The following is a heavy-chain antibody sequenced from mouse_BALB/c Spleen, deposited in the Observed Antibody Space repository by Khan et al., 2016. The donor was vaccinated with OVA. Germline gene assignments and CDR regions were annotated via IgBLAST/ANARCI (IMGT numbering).Heavy chain of an antibody. CDR2: INPTSTYT. D-gene: IGHD2-14*01. Sequence: VELVESGTELARPGASVKMSCKASGYTFTSYTMHWVKQRPGQGLEWIGYINPTSTYTNYNQKFKDKATLTADKSSIPAYMQLSSLTSEDSAVYYCAREGAYYRSDGWFAYWGQGTLVTVSA. V-gene: IGHV1-4*01. CDR3: AREGAYYRSDGWFAY. CDR1: GYTFTSYT. J-gene: IGHJ3*01.